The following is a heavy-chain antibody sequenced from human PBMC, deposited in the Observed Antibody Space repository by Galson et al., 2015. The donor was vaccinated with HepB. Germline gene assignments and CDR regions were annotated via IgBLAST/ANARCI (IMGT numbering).Heavy chain of an antibody. CDR1: GDSVSSNSAA. V-gene: IGHV6-1*01. J-gene: IGHJ6*02. CDR2: TYYRSKWYN. CDR3: ARNPGLVAAPGYYGMDV. Sequence: CAISGDSVSSNSAAWNWIRQSPSRGLEWLGRTYYRSKWYNDYAVSAKSRITINPDTSKNQFSLQLNSVTPEDTAVYYCARNPGLVAAPGYYGMDVWGQGTTVTVSS. D-gene: IGHD2-15*01.